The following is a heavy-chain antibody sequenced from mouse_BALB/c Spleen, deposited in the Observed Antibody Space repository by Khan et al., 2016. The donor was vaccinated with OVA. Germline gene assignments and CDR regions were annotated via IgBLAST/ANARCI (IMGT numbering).Heavy chain of an antibody. CDR1: GYSITSDYA. J-gene: IGHJ2*01. CDR2: ISYSGST. Sequence: VRLQQSGPGLVKPSQSLSLTCTVTGYSITSDYAWNWIRQFPGNKLEWMGYISYSGSTSYNPSLKSRISITRDTSKNQFFLQLNSVTTEDTATYYCARSIMANWGQGTTLTVSS. CDR3: ARSIMAN. V-gene: IGHV3-2*02.